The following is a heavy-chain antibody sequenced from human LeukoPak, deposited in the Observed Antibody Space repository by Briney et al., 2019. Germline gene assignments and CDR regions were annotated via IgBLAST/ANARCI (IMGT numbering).Heavy chain of an antibody. Sequence: SVKVSCKASGYTLTSYDINCGRQAPGQGLEWMGWMNPNSGNTGYAQKFQGRVTMTRNTSISTAYMGLSSLRSEDTAVYYCARMEVGATTQIDYWGQGTLVTVSS. CDR3: ARMEVGATTQIDY. CDR1: GYTLTSYD. J-gene: IGHJ4*02. D-gene: IGHD1-26*01. CDR2: MNPNSGNT. V-gene: IGHV1-8*01.